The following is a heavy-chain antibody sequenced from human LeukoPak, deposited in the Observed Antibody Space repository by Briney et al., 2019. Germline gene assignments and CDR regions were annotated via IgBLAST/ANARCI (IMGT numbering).Heavy chain of an antibody. CDR3: ARDWGIQYDYGYYYYGMDV. CDR2: INTNTGNP. J-gene: IGHJ6*02. V-gene: IGHV7-4-1*02. Sequence: ASVEVSCKASGYTFTSYAMNWVRQAPGQGLEWMGWINTNTGNPTYAQGFTGRFVFSLDTSVSTAYLQISSLKAEDTAVYYCARDWGIQYDYGYYYYGMDVWGQGTTVTVSS. D-gene: IGHD4-17*01. CDR1: GYTFTSYA.